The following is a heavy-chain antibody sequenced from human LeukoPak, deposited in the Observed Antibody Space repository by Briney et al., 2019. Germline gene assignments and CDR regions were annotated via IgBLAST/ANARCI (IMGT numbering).Heavy chain of an antibody. V-gene: IGHV1-18*01. Sequence: ASVKVSCKASGYTFTSYGISWVRQAPGQGLEWMGWISAYNGNTNYAQKLQGRVTMTTDTSTSTAYMELRSLRSDDTAVYYCARTRSNSGSYYYFDYWGQGTLVTVSS. CDR2: ISAYNGNT. CDR3: ARTRSNSGSYYYFDY. CDR1: GYTFTSYG. J-gene: IGHJ4*02. D-gene: IGHD1-26*01.